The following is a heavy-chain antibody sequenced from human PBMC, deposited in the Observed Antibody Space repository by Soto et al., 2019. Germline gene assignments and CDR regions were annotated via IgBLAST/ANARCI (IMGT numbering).Heavy chain of an antibody. CDR3: ATTEDYFDY. CDR2: IFYSGST. V-gene: IGHV4-31*03. J-gene: IGHJ4*02. Sequence: PSEALSLTCTVSGGSLTSGTCYWIWIRQQPGKGLEWIGYIFYSGSTDYNPSLKSRVNISVDTSKNQFSLKLNSVTAADTAVYFCATTEDYFDYWGQGTLVTVSS. CDR1: GGSLTSGTCY.